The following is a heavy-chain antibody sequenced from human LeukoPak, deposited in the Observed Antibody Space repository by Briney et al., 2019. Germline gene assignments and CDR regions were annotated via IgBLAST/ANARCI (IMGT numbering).Heavy chain of an antibody. V-gene: IGHV3-7*01. Sequence: PRGSLRLSCAASGLTFSNYWMSWVRQAPGKGLEWVANIKQDGSEKYYVDSVKGRFTISRDNAKNSLYLQMNSLRAEDTAVYYCAKGKWTFDIWGQGTMVTVSS. J-gene: IGHJ3*02. CDR2: IKQDGSEK. D-gene: IGHD2-8*01. CDR1: GLTFSNYW. CDR3: AKGKWTFDI.